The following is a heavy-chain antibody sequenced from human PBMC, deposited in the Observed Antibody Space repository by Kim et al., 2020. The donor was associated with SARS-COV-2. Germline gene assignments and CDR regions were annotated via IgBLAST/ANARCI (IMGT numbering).Heavy chain of an antibody. CDR3: SRYPHITPYGSGRNDAFAI. Sequence: GGSRRLSCAASGFTFSSYGMHWVRQAPGKGLEWVAVIWYDGSNKYYADSVKGRFTISRDNSKNTLYLQMNSLRAEDTAVYYCSRYPHITPYGSGRNDAFAIWGQGTMVTVSS. D-gene: IGHD3-10*01. J-gene: IGHJ3*02. CDR2: IWYDGSNK. V-gene: IGHV3-33*01. CDR1: GFTFSSYG.